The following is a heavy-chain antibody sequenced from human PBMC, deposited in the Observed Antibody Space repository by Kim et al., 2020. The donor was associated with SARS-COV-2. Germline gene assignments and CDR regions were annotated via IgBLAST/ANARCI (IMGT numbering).Heavy chain of an antibody. D-gene: IGHD3-16*01. V-gene: IGHV3-30*18. Sequence: GGSLRLSCAASGFTFSNFGMHWVRQAPGQGLEWVALISYDGSKKYYADSLKGRFTISRDSSKNTLYLQMDSLTPEDTAVYFCAKDQSFFMITFRGEWGGRDVWRRGTRVPV. CDR2: ISYDGSKK. J-gene: IGHJ6*02. CDR1: GFTFSNFG. CDR3: AKDQSFFMITFRGEWGGRDV.